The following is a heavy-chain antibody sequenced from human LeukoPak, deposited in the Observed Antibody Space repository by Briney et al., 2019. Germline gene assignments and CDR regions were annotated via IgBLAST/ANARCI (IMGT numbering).Heavy chain of an antibody. Sequence: GGSLRLSCAASGFTLSDYWMTWVRHTRGKGLEWVANIKEDGTENHYVDSVKGRFTISRDNAENSVYPHMNSLRVEDTAVYYCARDPYDRGGYGAFDKWGQGTMVTVSS. D-gene: IGHD3-22*01. CDR3: ARDPYDRGGYGAFDK. V-gene: IGHV3-7*01. J-gene: IGHJ3*02. CDR2: IKEDGTEN. CDR1: GFTLSDYW.